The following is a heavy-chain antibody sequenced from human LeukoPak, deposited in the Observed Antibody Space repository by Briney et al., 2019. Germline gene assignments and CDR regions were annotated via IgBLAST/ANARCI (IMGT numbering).Heavy chain of an antibody. V-gene: IGHV1-2*02. J-gene: IGHJ4*02. CDR3: ARGGRYCSGGSCYQDY. D-gene: IGHD2-15*01. CDR2: INPNSGGT. Sequence: ASVTVSCTASGYTFTVYYMHWVRQAPGQGLEWMGWINPNSGGTNYAQKFQGRVTMTRDTSISTAYMELSRLRSDDTAVYYCARGGRYCSGGSCYQDYWGQGTLVTVSS. CDR1: GYTFTVYY.